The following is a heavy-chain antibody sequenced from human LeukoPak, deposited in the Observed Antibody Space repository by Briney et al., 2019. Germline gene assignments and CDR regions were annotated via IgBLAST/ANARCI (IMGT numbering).Heavy chain of an antibody. CDR3: ATLPIAAAPRRFDY. D-gene: IGHD6-13*01. CDR2: FDPEDGET. CDR1: GYTLTELS. J-gene: IGHJ4*02. V-gene: IGHV1-24*01. Sequence: ASVKVSCKVSGYTLTELSMHWVRQAPGKGLEWMGGFDPEDGETIYAQKFQGRVTMTEDTSTDTAYMELSSLRSEDTAVYYCATLPIAAAPRRFDYWGQGTLVTVSS.